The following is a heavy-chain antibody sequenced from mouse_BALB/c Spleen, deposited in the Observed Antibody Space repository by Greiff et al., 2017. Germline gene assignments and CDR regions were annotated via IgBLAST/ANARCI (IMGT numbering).Heavy chain of an antibody. CDR3: ARTVSSDEEGFDY. J-gene: IGHJ2*01. CDR2: IHPNSGNT. Sequence: QVQLQQPGSVLVRPGASVKLSCKASGYTFTSSWMHWVKQRPGQGLEWIGEIHPNSGNTNYNEKFKGKATLTVDASSSTAYVQLSSLSSEDSAVYFCARTVSSDEEGFDYWGQGTTLTVSS. V-gene: IGHV1S130*01. CDR1: GYTFTSSW. D-gene: IGHD2-10*02.